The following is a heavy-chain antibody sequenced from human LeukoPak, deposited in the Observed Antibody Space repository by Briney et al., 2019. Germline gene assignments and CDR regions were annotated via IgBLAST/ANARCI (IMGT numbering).Heavy chain of an antibody. D-gene: IGHD4-17*01. J-gene: IGHJ4*02. Sequence: GGSLRLSCAASGVTLSSYAMSWARQAPGKGLVWVSRINSDGSSTSYADSVKGRFTISRDNAKNTLYLQMNSLRAEDTAVYYCARDPYTVTTTSGCWGQGTLVTVSS. CDR2: INSDGSST. CDR1: GVTLSSYA. CDR3: ARDPYTVTTTSGC. V-gene: IGHV3-74*01.